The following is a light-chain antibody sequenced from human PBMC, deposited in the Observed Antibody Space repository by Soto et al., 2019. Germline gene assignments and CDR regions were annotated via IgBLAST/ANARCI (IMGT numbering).Light chain of an antibody. CDR3: QQYAGSRLT. CDR1: QSVSSNY. V-gene: IGKV3-20*01. CDR2: GAS. J-gene: IGKJ4*01. Sequence: EIVLTQSPGTLSLSPGERATLSCRASQSVSSNYLAWYQQKPGQSPRLLIYGASSRATGIPDRFSGSGSGTDFTLTISRLEPEDFAVYYCQQYAGSRLTFGGGTKVEIK.